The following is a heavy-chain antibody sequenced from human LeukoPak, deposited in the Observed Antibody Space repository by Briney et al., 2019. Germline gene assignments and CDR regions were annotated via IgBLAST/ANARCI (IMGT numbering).Heavy chain of an antibody. CDR3: ARSVATQKNDSSGYYPDY. CDR2: IYTSGST. J-gene: IGHJ4*02. CDR1: GGSISSYY. D-gene: IGHD3-22*01. V-gene: IGHV4-4*07. Sequence: SETLSLTCTVSGGSISSYYWSWIRQPAGKGLEWIGRIYTSGSTNYNPSLKSRVTISVDTSKNQFSLKLSSVTAADTAVYYCARSVATQKNDSSGYYPDYWGQGTLVTVSS.